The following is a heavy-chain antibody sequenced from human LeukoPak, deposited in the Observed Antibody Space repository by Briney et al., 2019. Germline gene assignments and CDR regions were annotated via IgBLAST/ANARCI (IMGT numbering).Heavy chain of an antibody. CDR3: ARVYYDSSGYLYGDAFDI. J-gene: IGHJ3*02. D-gene: IGHD3-22*01. CDR2: MNPNSGNT. V-gene: IGHV1-8*01. CDR1: GYTFTSYD. Sequence: AASVKVSCKASGYTFTSYDINWVRQATGQGLEWMGWMNPNSGNTGYAQKFQGRVTMTRNTSISTAYMELSSLRSEDTAVYYCARVYYDSSGYLYGDAFDIWGQGTMVTVSS.